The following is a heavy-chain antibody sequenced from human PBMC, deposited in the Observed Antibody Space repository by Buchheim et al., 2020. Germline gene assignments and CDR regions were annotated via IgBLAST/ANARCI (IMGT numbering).Heavy chain of an antibody. Sequence: QVQLQESGPGLVKPSETLSLTCTVSGGSISSYYWSWIRQPPGKGLEWIGYIYYSGSTNYNPSLKSRVTISVDTSKNQFSLKLSSVTAADTAVYYCARQYSGRNLRWFDPWGQGTL. CDR2: IYYSGST. D-gene: IGHD3-10*01. CDR1: GGSISSYY. V-gene: IGHV4-59*01. CDR3: ARQYSGRNLRWFDP. J-gene: IGHJ5*02.